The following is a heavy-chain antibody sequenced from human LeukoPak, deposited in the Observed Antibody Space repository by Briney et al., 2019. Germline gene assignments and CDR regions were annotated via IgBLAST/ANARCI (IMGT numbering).Heavy chain of an antibody. J-gene: IGHJ4*02. CDR3: ATDRPHPRNEPTNFDY. Sequence: NPGRSLRLSCAASGFTFSNYAMHWVRQAPGKGLEWVAVISYHGKDKYYADSVKGRFALSRDTSKNTLYLEMNSLRAEDTAVYYCATDRPHPRNEPTNFDYWGQGTLVTVSS. D-gene: IGHD1-1*01. V-gene: IGHV3-30*09. CDR1: GFTFSNYA. CDR2: ISYHGKDK.